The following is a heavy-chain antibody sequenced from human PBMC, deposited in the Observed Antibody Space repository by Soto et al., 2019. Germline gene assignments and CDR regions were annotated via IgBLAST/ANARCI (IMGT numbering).Heavy chain of an antibody. CDR1: GDSISSSRYY. J-gene: IGHJ5*02. Sequence: SETLSLTCTVSGDSISSSRYYWGWFRQPPGKGLEWIGTIYYSGTTYYNPSLKSRLTVSVDTSKNQFSLKLTSVTAADTAVYYCAKMGRSCSAFDPWGQGTLVTVS. V-gene: IGHV4-39*01. CDR2: IYYSGTT. CDR3: AKMGRSCSAFDP. D-gene: IGHD3-3*01.